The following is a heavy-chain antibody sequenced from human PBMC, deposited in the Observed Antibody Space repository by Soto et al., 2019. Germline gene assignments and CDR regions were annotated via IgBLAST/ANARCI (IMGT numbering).Heavy chain of an antibody. CDR1: GYPFSDYA. J-gene: IGHJ6*03. CDR2: INAGNGNT. V-gene: IGHV1-3*01. CDR3: ARDRDRGDYYYYYMDV. D-gene: IGHD3-10*01. Sequence: QVHLVQSGADVKKPGASVKISCEASGYPFSDYAIHWVRQAPGQRLEWMGRINAGNGNTEYSQPFQGRLTITRDSSARTACMELGSLTSDDSAVYFCARDRDRGDYYYYYMDVWGRGTTVIVSS.